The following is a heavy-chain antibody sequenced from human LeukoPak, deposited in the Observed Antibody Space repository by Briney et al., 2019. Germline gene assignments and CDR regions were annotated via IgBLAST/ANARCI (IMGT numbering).Heavy chain of an antibody. J-gene: IGHJ6*03. Sequence: PGGSLRLSCAASGFTFSTYAMSWVRQAPGKGLEWVSGISNSGGSTYYADSVKGRFTISRDNSKNTLYLQMSSLRAEDTAVYYCAKIQYYYDSSGYLPYYYYYMDVWGKGTTVTVSS. CDR1: GFTFSTYA. V-gene: IGHV3-23*01. D-gene: IGHD3-22*01. CDR3: AKIQYYYDSSGYLPYYYYYMDV. CDR2: ISNSGGST.